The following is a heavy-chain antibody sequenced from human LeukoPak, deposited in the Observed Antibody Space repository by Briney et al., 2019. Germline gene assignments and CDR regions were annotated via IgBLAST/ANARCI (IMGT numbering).Heavy chain of an antibody. CDR3: ARFRGSGSYFDH. D-gene: IGHD3-10*01. Sequence: ASVKVSCKASGYTFTSYAMHWVRQAPGHRLEWMGWINAGNGNTKYSQKFQGRVTITRDTSASTAYMELSSLRSEDTAVYYCARFRGSGSYFDHWGQGTLVTVSS. CDR1: GYTFTSYA. V-gene: IGHV1-3*01. CDR2: INAGNGNT. J-gene: IGHJ4*02.